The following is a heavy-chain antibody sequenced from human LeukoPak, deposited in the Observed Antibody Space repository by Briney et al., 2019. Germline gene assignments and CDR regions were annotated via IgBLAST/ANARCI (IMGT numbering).Heavy chain of an antibody. J-gene: IGHJ5*02. CDR2: IWYDGSNK. Sequence: GRSLRLSCAASGFTFSSYGMHWVRQAPGKGLEWVAVIWYDGSNKYYADSVKGRFTNSRDNSKNTLYLEMNSLRAEDTAVYYCAKTLHGYEHGGGAFDPWGQGTLVTVSS. CDR1: GFTFSSYG. V-gene: IGHV3-33*06. CDR3: AKTLHGYEHGGGAFDP. D-gene: IGHD1-1*01.